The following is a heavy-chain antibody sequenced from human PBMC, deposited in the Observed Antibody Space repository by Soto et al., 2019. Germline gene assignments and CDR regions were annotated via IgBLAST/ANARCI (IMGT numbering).Heavy chain of an antibody. CDR3: ASALSYDFWSGNSTADY. J-gene: IGHJ4*02. Sequence: GASATVLCKEPCWTFTSYGISFMRHNSGQWLECMVLISAYNGNTNSAQKLGGRVTMTTDTSTSTAYMELRSLRSDDTAVYYCASALSYDFWSGNSTADYWGQGTLVTVSS. V-gene: IGHV1-18*01. CDR1: CWTFTSYG. CDR2: ISAYNGNT. D-gene: IGHD3-3*01.